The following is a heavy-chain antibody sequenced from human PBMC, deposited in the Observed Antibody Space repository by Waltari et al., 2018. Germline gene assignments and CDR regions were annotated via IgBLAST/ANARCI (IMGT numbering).Heavy chain of an antibody. CDR1: GYSISSGYY. J-gene: IGHJ6*03. V-gene: IGHV4-38-2*02. CDR3: ARGGWDIVVVSYYYMDV. CDR2: IYHSGST. D-gene: IGHD2-2*01. Sequence: QVQLQESGPGLVKPSETLSLTCTVSGYSISSGYYWGWIRQPPGKGLEWIGSIYHSGSTYYNPSLKSRVTISVDTSKNQFSLKLSSVTAADTAVYYCARGGWDIVVVSYYYMDVWGKGTTDTVSS.